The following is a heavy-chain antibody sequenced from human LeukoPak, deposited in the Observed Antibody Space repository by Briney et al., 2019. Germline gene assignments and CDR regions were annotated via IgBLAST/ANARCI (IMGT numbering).Heavy chain of an antibody. J-gene: IGHJ5*02. Sequence: GASVKVSCKASGYTFTSYAMHWVRQAPGQRLEWMGWINAGNGNTKYSQKFQGRVTITRDTSASTAYMELSSLRSEDTAVYYCARDRGYSSGWWGYNWFDPWGQGTLVTVSS. V-gene: IGHV1-3*01. CDR1: GYTFTSYA. CDR3: ARDRGYSSGWWGYNWFDP. D-gene: IGHD6-19*01. CDR2: INAGNGNT.